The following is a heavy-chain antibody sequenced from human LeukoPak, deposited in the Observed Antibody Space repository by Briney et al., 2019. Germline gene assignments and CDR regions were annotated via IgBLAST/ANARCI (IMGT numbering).Heavy chain of an antibody. CDR1: GFTFSSYS. D-gene: IGHD6-19*01. Sequence: PGGSLRLSCAASGFTFSSYSMNWVRQAPGKGLEWVSSISSSISYIYYADSVKGRFTISRDNAKNSLYLQMNSLRAEDTAVYYCARGGEQWLVPDYWGQGTLVTVSS. CDR3: ARGGEQWLVPDY. V-gene: IGHV3-21*01. J-gene: IGHJ4*02. CDR2: ISSSISYI.